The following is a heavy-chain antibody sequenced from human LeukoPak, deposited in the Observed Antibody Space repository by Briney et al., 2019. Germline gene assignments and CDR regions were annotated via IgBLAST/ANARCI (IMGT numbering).Heavy chain of an antibody. D-gene: IGHD5-18*01. Sequence: PGGSPRLSCAASGFTFSDYYMSWIRQAPGKGLEWVSYISSGGGTIYYADSVKGRFTISRDNAKNSLYLQMNSLRAEDTAVYYCARLIYSYGCDYWGQGTLVTVSS. J-gene: IGHJ4*02. CDR2: ISSGGGTI. CDR3: ARLIYSYGCDY. V-gene: IGHV3-11*01. CDR1: GFTFSDYY.